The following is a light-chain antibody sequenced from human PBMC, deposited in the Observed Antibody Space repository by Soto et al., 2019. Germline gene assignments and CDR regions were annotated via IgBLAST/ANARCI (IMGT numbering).Light chain of an antibody. CDR1: QSVNSRY. V-gene: IGKV3-20*01. CDR3: QQYGSSPIT. Sequence: EIVLTQSPGTLSLSPGERATLSCRASQSVNSRYLAWYQQKPGQAPRLLIYGASSRATGIPDSFSGSGSGTDFTLTISRLEPEDFAVYYCQQYGSSPITFGQGTRLEIK. J-gene: IGKJ5*01. CDR2: GAS.